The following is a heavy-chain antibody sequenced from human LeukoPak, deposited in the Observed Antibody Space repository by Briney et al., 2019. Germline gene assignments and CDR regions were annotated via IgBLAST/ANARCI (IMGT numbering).Heavy chain of an antibody. Sequence: PSETLSLTCTVSGGSISSGGYYWNWIRQHPGKGLEWIGYIYYSGSTYNNPSLKSRVTISVDTSKNQFSLKLSSVTAADTAVYYCARDRANYYGSGSYQVYYGMDVWGQGTTVTVSS. CDR1: GGSISSGGYY. CDR3: ARDRANYYGSGSYQVYYGMDV. CDR2: IYYSGST. D-gene: IGHD3-10*01. V-gene: IGHV4-31*03. J-gene: IGHJ6*02.